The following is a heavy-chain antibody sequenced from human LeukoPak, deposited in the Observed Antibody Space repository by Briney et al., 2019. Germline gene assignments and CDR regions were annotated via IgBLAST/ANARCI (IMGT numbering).Heavy chain of an antibody. D-gene: IGHD6-13*01. CDR2: ISSSSSTI. CDR1: GFTFSSYS. CDR3: ARESAAGRTPFDY. J-gene: IGHJ4*02. Sequence: GGSLRLSCAASGFTFSSYSMNWVRQAPGEGLEGVSSISSSSSTIYYADSVKGRFTISRDNAKNSLYLQMNSLRAEDAAVYYCARESAAGRTPFDYWGQGTLVTVSS. V-gene: IGHV3-48*01.